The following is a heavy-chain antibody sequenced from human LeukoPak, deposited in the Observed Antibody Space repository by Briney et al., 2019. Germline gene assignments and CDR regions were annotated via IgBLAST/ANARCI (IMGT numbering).Heavy chain of an antibody. V-gene: IGHV3-48*03. J-gene: IGHJ6*02. CDR2: ISSSGSTI. CDR3: ARDFGDVRYYYGMDV. CDR1: GFTFSSYE. D-gene: IGHD3-16*01. Sequence: GGSLRLSCAASGFTFSSYEMNWVRQAPGKGLEGVSYISSSGSTIYYADSVKGRFTISRDNAKNSLYLQMNSLRAEDTAVYYCARDFGDVRYYYGMDVWGQGTTVTVPS.